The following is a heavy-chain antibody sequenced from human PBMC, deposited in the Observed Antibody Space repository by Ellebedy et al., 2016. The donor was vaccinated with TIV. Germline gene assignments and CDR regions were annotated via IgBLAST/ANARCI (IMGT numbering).Heavy chain of an antibody. D-gene: IGHD3-10*01. CDR2: ISHTGST. J-gene: IGHJ4*02. CDR3: AGLPFYRFGFVTIPMVLGR. Sequence: SETLSLTCAVSDDYITRINWWNWGRESPGKGLEWIGEISHTGSTNSNPSLKSRLTLSVDESKNQFSLKLTSVTAADTAVYYCAGLPFYRFGFVTIPMVLGRWGPGTLVTVSA. CDR1: DDYITRINW. V-gene: IGHV4-4*02.